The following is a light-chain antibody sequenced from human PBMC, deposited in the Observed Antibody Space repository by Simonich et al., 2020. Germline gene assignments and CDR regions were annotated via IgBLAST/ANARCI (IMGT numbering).Light chain of an antibody. Sequence: DIVMTQSPDSLAVSLGERATINCKSSRVVLYSSNNKNYLAWYQQKPGQPPKLLIYWAPTRESGVPDRFSGSGSGTDFTLTISSLQAEDVAVYYCQQYYSTPYTFGQGTKLEIK. CDR3: QQYYSTPYT. CDR2: WAP. J-gene: IGKJ2*01. V-gene: IGKV4-1*01. CDR1: RVVLYSSNNKNY.